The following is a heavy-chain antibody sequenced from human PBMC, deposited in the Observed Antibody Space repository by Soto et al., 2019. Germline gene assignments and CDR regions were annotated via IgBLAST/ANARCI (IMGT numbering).Heavy chain of an antibody. D-gene: IGHD2-2*01. V-gene: IGHV1-18*04. Sequence: GASVKVSCKASGYIFTSYGISWVRQAPGQGLEWLGWISGYNGNTNYAQKVQGRVTLTTDESTNTAYMDLWSLTSDDTAVYYCARGPRYCSTSTCFAGVTWFDPWGQGTPVTVSS. CDR3: ARGPRYCSTSTCFAGVTWFDP. J-gene: IGHJ5*02. CDR1: GYIFTSYG. CDR2: ISGYNGNT.